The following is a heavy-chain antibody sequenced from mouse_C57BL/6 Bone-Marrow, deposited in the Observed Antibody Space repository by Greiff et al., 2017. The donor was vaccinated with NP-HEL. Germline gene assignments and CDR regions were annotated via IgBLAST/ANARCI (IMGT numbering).Heavy chain of an antibody. V-gene: IGHV1-22*01. CDR1: GYTFTDYN. CDR2: INPNNGGT. CDR3: ARPYYYGSSYYAMDY. Sequence: VQLKESGPELVKPGASVKMSCKASGYTFTDYNMHWVKQSHGKSLEWIGYINPNNGGTSYNQKFKGKATLTVNKSSSTAYMELRSLTSEDSAVYYCARPYYYGSSYYAMDYWGQGTSVTVSS. D-gene: IGHD1-1*01. J-gene: IGHJ4*01.